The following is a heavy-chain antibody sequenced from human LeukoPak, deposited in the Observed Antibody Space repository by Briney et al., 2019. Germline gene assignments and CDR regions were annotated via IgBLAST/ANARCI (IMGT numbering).Heavy chain of an antibody. CDR1: GFTFASSA. Sequence: SVKVSCKASGFTFASSAVQWVRQARGQGLEWIGWIVVGSGNTNYAQKFQERVTINRDMSTSTAYMELSSLRSEDTAVYYCATDGVTTGTKTALGYWGQGTLVTVSS. D-gene: IGHD1-1*01. V-gene: IGHV1-58*01. CDR2: IVVGSGNT. J-gene: IGHJ4*02. CDR3: ATDGVTTGTKTALGY.